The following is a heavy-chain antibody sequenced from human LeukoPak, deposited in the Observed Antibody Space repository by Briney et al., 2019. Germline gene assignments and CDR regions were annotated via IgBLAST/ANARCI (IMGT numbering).Heavy chain of an antibody. Sequence: GGSLGLSCAASGFTFSNYWMIWVRQAPGRGLEWVGNIKQDGSQKRYADSVRDRFTISRDNAQTSLYLQMNSLRAEDTAVYYCARASDPWLQLTWGQGTLVTVSA. V-gene: IGHV3-7*05. CDR2: IKQDGSQK. CDR3: ARASDPWLQLT. D-gene: IGHD5-24*01. CDR1: GFTFSNYW. J-gene: IGHJ5*02.